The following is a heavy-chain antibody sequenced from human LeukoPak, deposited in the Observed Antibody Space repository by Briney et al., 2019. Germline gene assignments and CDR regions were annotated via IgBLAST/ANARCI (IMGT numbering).Heavy chain of an antibody. CDR3: ARAVKYYDSSGYYLSYFDY. CDR2: IYYSGST. V-gene: IGHV4-59*01. J-gene: IGHJ4*02. CDR1: GGSISSYY. Sequence: SETLSLTCTVSGGSISSYYWSWIRQPPGKGLEWIGYIYYSGSTNYNPSLKSRVTISVDTSKNQFSLKLSSVTAADTAVYYCARAVKYYDSSGYYLSYFDYWGQGTLVTVSS. D-gene: IGHD3-22*01.